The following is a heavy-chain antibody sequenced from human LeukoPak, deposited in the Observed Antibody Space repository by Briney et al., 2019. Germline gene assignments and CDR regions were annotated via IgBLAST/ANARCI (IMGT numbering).Heavy chain of an antibody. Sequence: GSSVTVSCTASGGTFSSSAISWVRQAPGQGLEWMGGIIPIFGTANYAQKFQGRVTITTDESTSTAYMELSSLRSEDTAVYYCASEGTTRTTENWGQGTLVTVSS. V-gene: IGHV1-69*05. J-gene: IGHJ4*02. CDR1: GGTFSSSA. CDR2: IIPIFGTA. CDR3: ASEGTTRTTEN. D-gene: IGHD1-1*01.